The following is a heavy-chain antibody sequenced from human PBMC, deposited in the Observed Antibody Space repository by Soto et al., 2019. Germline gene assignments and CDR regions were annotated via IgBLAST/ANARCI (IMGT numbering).Heavy chain of an antibody. D-gene: IGHD3-22*01. Sequence: SETLSLTCTVPGGSISSGGYYWSWIRQHPGKGLEWIGYIYYSGSTYYNPSLKSRVTISVDTSKNQFSLKLSSVTAADTAVYYCARASGAMIVVVTWGQGTLVTVSS. V-gene: IGHV4-31*03. CDR3: ARASGAMIVVVT. CDR2: IYYSGST. CDR1: GGSISSGGYY. J-gene: IGHJ5*02.